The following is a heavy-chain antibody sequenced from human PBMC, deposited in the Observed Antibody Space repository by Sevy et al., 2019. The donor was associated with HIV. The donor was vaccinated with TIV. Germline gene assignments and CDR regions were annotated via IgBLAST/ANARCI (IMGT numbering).Heavy chain of an antibody. CDR1: GFAFYDYS. V-gene: IGHV3-23*01. CDR3: GRGGCTRPHDY. J-gene: IGHJ4*02. D-gene: IGHD2-8*01. CDR2: LSFGCGKI. Sequence: GGSLRLSCAASGFAFYDYSMSWIRQAPGKGLEWVATLSFGCGKINYADSVKGRFTISRDNSKNSFYLQMDNLRVEDTALYYCGRGGCTRPHDYWGQGTRVTVSS.